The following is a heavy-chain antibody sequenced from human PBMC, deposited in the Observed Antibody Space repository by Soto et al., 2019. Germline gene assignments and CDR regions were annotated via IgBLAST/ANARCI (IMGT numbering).Heavy chain of an antibody. CDR2: INHSGST. J-gene: IGHJ6*02. Sequence: PSETLSLTCAVYGGSFSGYYWSWIRQPPGKGLEWIGEINHSGSTNYNPSLKSRVTISVDTSKNQFSLKLSSVTAADTAVYYCARGLSDYDILAGYWYYYYYYGMDVWGQGTTVTVSS. D-gene: IGHD3-9*01. CDR3: ARGLSDYDILAGYWYYYYYYGMDV. V-gene: IGHV4-34*01. CDR1: GGSFSGYY.